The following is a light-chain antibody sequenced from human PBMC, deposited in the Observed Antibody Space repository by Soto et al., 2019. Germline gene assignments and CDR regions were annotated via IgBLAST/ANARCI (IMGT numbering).Light chain of an antibody. CDR1: SSNIGAGYD. Sequence: QSVLTQPPSVSGAPGQRVTISCTGSSSNIGAGYDVHWYQQVPGTAPKLLIYGNSNRPSGVPDRFSGSKSGTSASLAISGLQAEDEADYYCQSYDSSLTWVFGGGTKVTVL. CDR3: QSYDSSLTWV. J-gene: IGLJ3*02. V-gene: IGLV1-40*01. CDR2: GNS.